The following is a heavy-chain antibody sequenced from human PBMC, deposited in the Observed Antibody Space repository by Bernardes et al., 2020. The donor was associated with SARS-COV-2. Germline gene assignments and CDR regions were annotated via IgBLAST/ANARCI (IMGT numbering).Heavy chain of an antibody. CDR3: ARDVYYDILTGYYDY. CDR2: ISTGGSTK. D-gene: IGHD3-9*01. J-gene: IGHJ4*02. V-gene: IGHV3-48*03. CDR1: GFTFSSSV. Sequence: VGSLILSCAASGFTFSSSVMNWVRQAPGKGLEWVSYISTGGSTKYYADSVKGRFTISRDNAKNSLYLQMNSLRAEDTAVYYCARDVYYDILTGYYDYWGQGTLVTVSS.